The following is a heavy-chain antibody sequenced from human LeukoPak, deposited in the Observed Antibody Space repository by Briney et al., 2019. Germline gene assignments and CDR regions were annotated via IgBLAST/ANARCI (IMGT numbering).Heavy chain of an antibody. CDR2: IWSDGTEK. J-gene: IGHJ4*02. D-gene: IGHD4-11*01. Sequence: GGSLGLSCAASGFTYSHYGMHWVRQAPGKGLEWVAVIWSDGTEKYYGDAVKGRFTISRDNSRNTLYLQMNSLRGEDTAVYYCAKDAQRGFDYSNSLEYWGQGTLVTVSS. V-gene: IGHV3-33*06. CDR3: AKDAQRGFDYSNSLEY. CDR1: GFTYSHYG.